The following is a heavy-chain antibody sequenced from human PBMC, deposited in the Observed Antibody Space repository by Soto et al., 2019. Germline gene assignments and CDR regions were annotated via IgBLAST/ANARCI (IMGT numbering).Heavy chain of an antibody. Sequence: GGSLRLSCAASGFTFSSYGMHWVRQAPGKGLEWVAVISYDGSNKYYADSVKGRFTISRDNSKNTLYLQMNSLRAEDTAVYYCAGIAVAALFDYWGQETLVTFS. CDR2: ISYDGSNK. J-gene: IGHJ4*02. D-gene: IGHD6-19*01. CDR1: GFTFSSYG. V-gene: IGHV3-30*03. CDR3: AGIAVAALFDY.